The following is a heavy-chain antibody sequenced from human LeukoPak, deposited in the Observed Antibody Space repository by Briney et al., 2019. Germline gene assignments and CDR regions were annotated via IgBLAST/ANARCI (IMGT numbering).Heavy chain of an antibody. V-gene: IGHV4-39*07. CDR2: IVHSGAT. J-gene: IGHJ4*02. CDR1: GGSISSSSYY. CDR3: ARFFDS. Sequence: SETLSLTCTVSGGSISSSSYYWGWIRQPPGKGLEWLGTIVHSGATYYNPSLKSRVTISLDTSNNQFSLKLTSVTAADTAVYYCARFFDSWGQGTLVIVSS.